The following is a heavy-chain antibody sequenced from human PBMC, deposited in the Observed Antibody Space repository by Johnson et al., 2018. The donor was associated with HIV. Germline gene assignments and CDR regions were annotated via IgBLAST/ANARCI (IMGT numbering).Heavy chain of an antibody. Sequence: VLLVESGGGLVKPGGSLRLSCAASGFTVSSNYMSWVRQAPGKGLEWVSVIYSGGSTYYADSVKGRFTISRDNSKNSLYLQMNSLRAEDTALYYCASSLHYYDSSGYRGAFDIWGQGTMVTVSS. CDR1: GFTVSSNY. D-gene: IGHD3-22*01. CDR3: ASSLHYYDSSGYRGAFDI. CDR2: IYSGGST. V-gene: IGHV3-53*04. J-gene: IGHJ3*02.